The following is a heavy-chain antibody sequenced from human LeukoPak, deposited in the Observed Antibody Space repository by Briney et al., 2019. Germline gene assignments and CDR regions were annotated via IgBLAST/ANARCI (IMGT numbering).Heavy chain of an antibody. CDR3: AKVVRGCDHFDY. CDR1: GFTFSSYA. D-gene: IGHD5-12*01. J-gene: IGHJ4*02. Sequence: PGGSLRLSCAASGFTFSSYAMSWVRQAPGKGLEWVSAISGSGGSTCYADSVKGRFTISRDNSKNTLYLQMNSLRAEDTAVYYCAKVVRGCDHFDYWGQGTLVTVSS. CDR2: ISGSGGST. V-gene: IGHV3-23*01.